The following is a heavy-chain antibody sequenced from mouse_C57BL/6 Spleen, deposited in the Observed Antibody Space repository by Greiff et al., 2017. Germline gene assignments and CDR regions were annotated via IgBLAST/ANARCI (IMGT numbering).Heavy chain of an antibody. J-gene: IGHJ2*01. Sequence: VQLQQSGPELVKPGASVKISCKASGYTFTDYYMNWVKQSHGKSLEWIGDINPNNGGTSYNQKFKGKATLTVDKSSSTAYMELRSLTSEDSAVYYGAGVDLYYSNLYYFDYWGQGTTLTVSS. D-gene: IGHD2-5*01. V-gene: IGHV1-26*01. CDR3: AGVDLYYSNLYYFDY. CDR1: GYTFTDYY. CDR2: INPNNGGT.